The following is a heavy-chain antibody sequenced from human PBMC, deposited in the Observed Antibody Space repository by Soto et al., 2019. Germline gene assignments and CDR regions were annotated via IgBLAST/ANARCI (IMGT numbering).Heavy chain of an antibody. D-gene: IGHD3-10*01. CDR1: GFIFSSYW. V-gene: IGHV3-7*01. J-gene: IGHJ4*02. CDR2: MNEYGSER. CDR3: VKDHGTAMVRGGLDS. Sequence: PGGSLRLSCSASGFIFSSYWMSWLRQAPGKGLEWVASMNEYGSERYYVDSVKGRFTISRDNSKNTLYLQMSSLRPEDTAVYYCVKDHGTAMVRGGLDSWGQGA.